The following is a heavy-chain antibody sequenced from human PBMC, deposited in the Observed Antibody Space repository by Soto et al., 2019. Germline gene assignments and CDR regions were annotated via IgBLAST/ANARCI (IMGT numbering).Heavy chain of an antibody. D-gene: IGHD3-22*01. V-gene: IGHV5-10-1*01. CDR3: ARQIYDSDTGPNFQYYFDS. CDR2: IDPSDSQT. J-gene: IGHJ4*02. CDR1: GYSFAGYW. Sequence: PGESLKISCKGSGYSFAGYWITWVRQKPGKGLEWLGRIDPSDSQTYYSPSFRGHVTISATKSITTVFLQWSSLRASDTAMYYCARQIYDSDTGPNFQYYFDSWGQGTPVTVSS.